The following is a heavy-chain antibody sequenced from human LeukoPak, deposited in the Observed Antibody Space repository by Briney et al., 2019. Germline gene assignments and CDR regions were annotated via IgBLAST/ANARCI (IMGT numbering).Heavy chain of an antibody. Sequence: GGSLRLSCAASGFTFSSYGMSWVRQAPGKGLEWVSAISGSGGSTYYADSVEGRFTISRDNSKNTLYLQMNSLRAEDTAVYYCAKDFRAAASQYYFDYWGQGTLVTVSS. CDR3: AKDFRAAASQYYFDY. J-gene: IGHJ4*02. CDR1: GFTFSSYG. V-gene: IGHV3-23*01. D-gene: IGHD6-13*01. CDR2: ISGSGGST.